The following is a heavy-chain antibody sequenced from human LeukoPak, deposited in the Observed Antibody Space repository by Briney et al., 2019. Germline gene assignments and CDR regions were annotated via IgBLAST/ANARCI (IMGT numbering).Heavy chain of an antibody. D-gene: IGHD2-2*01. CDR2: FDPEDGET. J-gene: IGHJ4*02. Sequence: GASVKVSCKVSGYTLTELSMHWVRQAPGKGLEWMGGFDPEDGETICAQKFRGRVTMTEDTSTDTAYMELSSLRSEDTAVYYCATELGYCSSTSCPLGYWGQGTLVTVSS. V-gene: IGHV1-24*01. CDR3: ATELGYCSSTSCPLGY. CDR1: GYTLTELS.